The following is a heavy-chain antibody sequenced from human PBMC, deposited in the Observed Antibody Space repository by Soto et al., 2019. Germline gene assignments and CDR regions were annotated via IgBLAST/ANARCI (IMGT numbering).Heavy chain of an antibody. CDR3: ARGGVYDYYYYYMDV. V-gene: IGHV3-7*01. CDR1: GFTFSSYW. J-gene: IGHJ6*03. D-gene: IGHD2-8*02. Sequence: GGSLRLSCAASGFTFSSYWMSWVRQAPGKGLEWVANIKQDGSEKYYVDSVKGRFTISRDNAKNSLYLQMNSLRAEDTAVYYCARGGVYDYYYYYMDVWGKGTTVTVSS. CDR2: IKQDGSEK.